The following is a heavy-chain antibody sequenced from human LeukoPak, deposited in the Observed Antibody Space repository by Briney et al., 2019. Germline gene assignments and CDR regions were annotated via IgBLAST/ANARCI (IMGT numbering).Heavy chain of an antibody. CDR1: GGPISSGDYY. CDR3: ASQGATYNSYGLDV. Sequence: SQTLSLTCTVSGGPISSGDYYWSWIRQPPGKGLEWIGYIYHSESTYYNPSLKSRVTISVDTSKNQFSLKLSSVTAADTAVYYCASQGATYNSYGLDVWGRGTTVTVSS. CDR2: IYHSEST. V-gene: IGHV4-30-4*01. D-gene: IGHD4/OR15-4a*01. J-gene: IGHJ6*02.